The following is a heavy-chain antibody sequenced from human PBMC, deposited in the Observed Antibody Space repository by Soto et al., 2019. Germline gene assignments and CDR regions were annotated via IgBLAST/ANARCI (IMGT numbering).Heavy chain of an antibody. J-gene: IGHJ3*02. D-gene: IGHD1-20*01. Sequence: GGSLRLCCAASGVTFSSDSMNWVRQAPGKGLEWVSSISSSSSYIYYADSVKGRFTISRDNAKNSLYLQMNSLRAEDTAVYYCVSSITGTFDAIDIRGPATMVTVS. CDR2: ISSSSSYI. CDR3: VSSITGTFDAIDI. CDR1: GVTFSSDS. V-gene: IGHV3-21*01.